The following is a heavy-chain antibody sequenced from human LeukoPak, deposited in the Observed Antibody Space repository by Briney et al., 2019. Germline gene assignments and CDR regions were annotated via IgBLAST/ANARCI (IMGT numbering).Heavy chain of an antibody. CDR1: GGSFSGYY. CDR2: INHSGST. Sequence: SGTLSLTCAVYGGSFSGYYWSWIRQPPGKGLEWIGEINHSGSTNYNPSLKSRVTISVDTSKNRFSLKLSTVTAADTAVYYCARRPTGDPKFDYWGQGTLVTVSS. CDR3: ARRPTGDPKFDY. D-gene: IGHD7-27*01. J-gene: IGHJ4*02. V-gene: IGHV4-34*01.